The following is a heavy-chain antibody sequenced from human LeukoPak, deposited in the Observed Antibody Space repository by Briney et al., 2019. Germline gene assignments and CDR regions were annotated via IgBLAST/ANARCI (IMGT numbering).Heavy chain of an antibody. D-gene: IGHD6-19*01. V-gene: IGHV1-2*02. Sequence: ASVKVSCKASGYTFTGYYMHWVRQAPGQGPEWMGWINPNSGGTNYAQKFQGRVTMTRDTSISTAYMELSRLRSDDTAVYYCASYSGWSVEYYFDYWGQGTLVTVSS. CDR1: GYTFTGYY. CDR3: ASYSGWSVEYYFDY. J-gene: IGHJ4*02. CDR2: INPNSGGT.